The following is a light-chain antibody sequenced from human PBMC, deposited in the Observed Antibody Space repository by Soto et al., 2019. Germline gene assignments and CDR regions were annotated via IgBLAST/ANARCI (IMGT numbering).Light chain of an antibody. Sequence: EIVLTQSPATLSLSPGESATLSCRASQSVGNNLAWYQQKPGQAPGLLIYEASTRATGIPARCSGSGSGTDFTLTISSLEPEDFAVYYCQQHAHWPLTFGGGTKGEIK. CDR3: QQHAHWPLT. CDR2: EAS. V-gene: IGKV3-11*01. CDR1: QSVGNN. J-gene: IGKJ4*01.